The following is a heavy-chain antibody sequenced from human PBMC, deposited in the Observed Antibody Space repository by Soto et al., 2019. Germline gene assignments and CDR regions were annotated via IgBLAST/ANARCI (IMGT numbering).Heavy chain of an antibody. D-gene: IGHD3-10*01. J-gene: IGHJ6*02. CDR3: ARGRVRVWATVYYGMDV. CDR1: GGSISSSSYY. V-gene: IGHV4-39*01. CDR2: IFYSGST. Sequence: SETLSLTCTVSGGSISSSSYYWGWIRQPPGKGLEWIGSIFYSGSTYYNPSLKSRVTISVDTSKNQFSLKLNSVTAADTAVYYCARGRVRVWATVYYGMDVLGQGTTVTVSS.